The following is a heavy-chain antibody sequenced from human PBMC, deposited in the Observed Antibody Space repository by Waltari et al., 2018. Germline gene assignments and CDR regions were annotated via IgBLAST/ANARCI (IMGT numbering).Heavy chain of an antibody. J-gene: IGHJ5*02. CDR3: ARRDDYGDDPFWT. D-gene: IGHD4-17*01. CDR2: MRSSGSTS. V-gene: IGHV3-48*03. Sequence: EEHLVESGGGLVQPGGSLRLSCAASGFIFSNYEMNWIRQAPGKGVEWVSYMRSSGSTSYYADSAKGRFTISRDNAKNSLYLQMNSLRAEDTAVYYCARRDDYGDDPFWTWGQGTLVTVSS. CDR1: GFIFSNYE.